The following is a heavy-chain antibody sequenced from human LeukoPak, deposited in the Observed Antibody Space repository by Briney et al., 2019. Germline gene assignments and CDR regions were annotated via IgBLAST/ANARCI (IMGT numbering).Heavy chain of an antibody. Sequence: ASVKVSCKASGYTFTGYHMHWVRQAPGQGLEWMGRINPNTGGTDYAQKFQGRVTMTRDTSISTAYMDLSRLRSDDTAVYYCARDYCSSTSCLFDYWGQGTLVTVSS. D-gene: IGHD2-2*01. V-gene: IGHV1-2*06. CDR3: ARDYCSSTSCLFDY. CDR2: INPNTGGT. J-gene: IGHJ4*02. CDR1: GYTFTGYH.